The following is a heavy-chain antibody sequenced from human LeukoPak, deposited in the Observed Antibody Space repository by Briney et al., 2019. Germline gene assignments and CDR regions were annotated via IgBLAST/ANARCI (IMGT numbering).Heavy chain of an antibody. CDR3: ARDLGGQQLVEDCFDY. V-gene: IGHV3-30*04. D-gene: IGHD6-13*01. CDR1: GFTFSSYA. J-gene: IGHJ4*02. Sequence: GGSLRLSCAASGFTFSSYAMHWVRQAPGKGLEWVAIISYDGSNKYYADSVKGRFTISRDNSKNTLYLQMNSLRAEDTAVYYCARDLGGQQLVEDCFDYWGQGTLVTVSS. CDR2: ISYDGSNK.